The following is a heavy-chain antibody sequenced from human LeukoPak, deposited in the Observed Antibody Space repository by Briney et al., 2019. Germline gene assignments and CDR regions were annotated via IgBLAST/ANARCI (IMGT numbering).Heavy chain of an antibody. J-gene: IGHJ4*02. V-gene: IGHV4-61*02. CDR2: IYTSGST. CDR1: GGSIRSGSYY. Sequence: PSQTLSLTCTVSGGSIRSGSYYWSSIRQPAGKGLEWIGRIYTSGSTNYNPSLKSRVTISVDTSKNQFSLKLSSVTAADTAVYYCARMLRSGSYYRVGYFDYWGQGTLVTVSS. D-gene: IGHD3-10*01. CDR3: ARMLRSGSYYRVGYFDY.